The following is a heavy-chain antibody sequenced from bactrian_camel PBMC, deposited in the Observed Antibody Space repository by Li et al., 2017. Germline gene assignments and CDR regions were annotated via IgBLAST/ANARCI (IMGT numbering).Heavy chain of an antibody. J-gene: IGHJ6*01. CDR1: GFTFNNYY. D-gene: IGHD2*01. CDR2: INSGGGTA. CDR3: ATDREGSYCSGGYCHDFGY. V-gene: IGHV3S40*01. Sequence: VQLVESGGGLVQPGGSLRLNCAASGFTFNNYYMNWVRQAPGKGLEWVSGINSGGGTAYYADSVKGRFTISRDNAKNTMYLQMNSLKSEDTALYYCATDREGSYCSGGYCHDFGYWGQGTQVTVS.